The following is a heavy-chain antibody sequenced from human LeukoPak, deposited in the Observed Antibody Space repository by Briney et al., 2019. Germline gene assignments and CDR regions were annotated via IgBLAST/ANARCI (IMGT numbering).Heavy chain of an antibody. CDR2: ISSSGSTI. CDR3: AREVITPYYYYGMDV. D-gene: IGHD3-10*01. V-gene: IGHV3-11*04. CDR1: GFTFSDYY. J-gene: IGHJ6*02. Sequence: GGSLRLSCAASGFTFSDYYMSWIRQAPGKGLEWVSYISSSGSTIYYADSVKGRFTISRDNAKNSLYLQMNSLRAEDTAVYYYAREVITPYYYYGMDVWGQGTTVTVSS.